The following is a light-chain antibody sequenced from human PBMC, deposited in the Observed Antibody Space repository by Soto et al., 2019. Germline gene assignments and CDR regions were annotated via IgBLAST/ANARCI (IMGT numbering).Light chain of an antibody. V-gene: IGKV1-5*03. CDR2: KAS. Sequence: DIQMTQSPSTLSASVGDRGTITCRASQSIRSWLAWYQQKAGKAPKLLIYKASSLESGVPARFSGSGSGTEFTLTISSLQPDDFATYYCQQYNSYPPYTFGQGTKLEIK. CDR3: QQYNSYPPYT. CDR1: QSIRSW. J-gene: IGKJ2*01.